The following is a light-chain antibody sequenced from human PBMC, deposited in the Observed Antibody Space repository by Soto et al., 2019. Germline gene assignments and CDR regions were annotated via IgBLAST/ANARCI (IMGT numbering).Light chain of an antibody. CDR3: QMYNSASPIT. CDR1: QGISNY. CDR2: AAS. J-gene: IGKJ5*01. Sequence: DIQMTQSPSSLSASVGDRVTITCRASQGISNYLAWYQQKPGKVPTLLIYAASTFQSGVPSGFSDSGSGTAFTLTISSLQPEDVATYYCQMYNSASPITFGQGTRLEIK. V-gene: IGKV1-27*01.